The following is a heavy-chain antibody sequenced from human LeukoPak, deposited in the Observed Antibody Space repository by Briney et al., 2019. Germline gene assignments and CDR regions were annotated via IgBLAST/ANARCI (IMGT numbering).Heavy chain of an antibody. D-gene: IGHD2-2*01. CDR3: ARAPIVVVPAAPRRYYYYMDV. Sequence: SQTLSITCTVSGGSISSGGYYWSWIRQPPGEGLEWIGYIYQSGSIYYNPSLKSRVTISVDRSKNQFSLKLSSVTAADTAVYYCARAPIVVVPAAPRRYYYYMDVWGKGTTVTVSS. J-gene: IGHJ6*03. CDR1: GGSISSGGYY. CDR2: IYQSGSI. V-gene: IGHV4-30-2*01.